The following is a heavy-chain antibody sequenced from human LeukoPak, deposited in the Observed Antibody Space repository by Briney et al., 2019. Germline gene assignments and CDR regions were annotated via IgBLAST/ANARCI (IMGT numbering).Heavy chain of an antibody. V-gene: IGHV3-48*04. CDR1: GFTFSSYS. CDR3: ARSNSYGYVRTMDV. CDR2: ITTSGSTI. J-gene: IGHJ6*02. Sequence: RSGGSLRLSCAASGFTFSSYSMNWIRQAPGKGLEWVSYITTSGSTIYYIDSVKGRFTISRDNAKNSLYLQMNSLRAEDTAVYYCARSNSYGYVRTMDVWGQGTTVTVSS. D-gene: IGHD5-18*01.